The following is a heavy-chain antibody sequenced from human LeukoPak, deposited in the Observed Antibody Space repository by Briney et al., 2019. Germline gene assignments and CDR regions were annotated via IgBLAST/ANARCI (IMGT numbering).Heavy chain of an antibody. CDR2: ISGSGGST. D-gene: IGHD3/OR15-3a*01. CDR3: ARPLRTGYYPVDY. J-gene: IGHJ4*02. V-gene: IGHV3-23*01. CDR1: GFTFSSYA. Sequence: GGSLRLSCAASGFTFSSYAMSWVRQAPGKGLEWVSAISGSGGSTYYADSVKGRFTISRDNSENTVYLQMNGLRAEDSAVYYCARPLRTGYYPVDYWGQGTLVTVSS.